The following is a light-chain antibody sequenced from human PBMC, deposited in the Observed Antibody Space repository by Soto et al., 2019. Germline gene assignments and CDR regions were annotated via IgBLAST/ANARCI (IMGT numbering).Light chain of an antibody. CDR1: QSVSSSY. Sequence: EVVMTQSPATLSVSPGERATLSCRASQSVSSSYLAWYQQKPGQTPRLLIFGAYTRASGSPGRFSGSGSGTEFTLTISRLQSEDFAVYYCQQYNNWPPITFGQGTRLEI. CDR2: GAY. V-gene: IGKV3-15*01. J-gene: IGKJ5*01. CDR3: QQYNNWPPIT.